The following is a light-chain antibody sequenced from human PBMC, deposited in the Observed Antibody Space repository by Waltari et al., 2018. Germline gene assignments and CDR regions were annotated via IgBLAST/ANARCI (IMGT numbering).Light chain of an antibody. CDR3: QPDVRLPVS. J-gene: IGKJ1*01. V-gene: IGKV3-20*01. CDR2: GAS. Sequence: EIVLTQSPGTLSLSPGERATLSCRASQSVSRALACYQQKPGQAPRLLIYGASSRATGVPDRFSGRAAGKDLSITISRLEPDDVAGYYCQPDVRLPVSFGQGTKVEIK. CDR1: QSVSRA.